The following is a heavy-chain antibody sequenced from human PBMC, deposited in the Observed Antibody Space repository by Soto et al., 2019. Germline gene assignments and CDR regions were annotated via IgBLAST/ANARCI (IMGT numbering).Heavy chain of an antibody. CDR1: GGTFSSYT. D-gene: IGHD5-12*01. CDR2: IIPILGIA. J-gene: IGHJ4*02. CDR3: ARGRPHPGNIVATRNADY. V-gene: IGHV1-69*02. Sequence: ASVMVSCKASGGTFSSYTIILVRQAPGQGLEWMGRIIPILGIANYAQKFQGRVTITADKSTSTAYMELSSLRSEDTAVYYCARGRPHPGNIVATRNADYWGQGTLVTVSS.